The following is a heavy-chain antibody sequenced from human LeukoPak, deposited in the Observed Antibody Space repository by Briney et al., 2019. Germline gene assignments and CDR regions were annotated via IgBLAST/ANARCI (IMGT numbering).Heavy chain of an antibody. V-gene: IGHV4-34*01. J-gene: IGHJ4*02. CDR2: INHSGST. Sequence: SETLSLTCAVYGGSFSGYYWSWIRQPPGKGLEWIGEINHSGSTNYNPSLKSRVTISVDTSKNQFSLKLSSVTAADTAVYYCVSLDVDTAMEYDYWGQGTLVTVSS. D-gene: IGHD5-18*01. CDR3: VSLDVDTAMEYDY. CDR1: GGSFSGYY.